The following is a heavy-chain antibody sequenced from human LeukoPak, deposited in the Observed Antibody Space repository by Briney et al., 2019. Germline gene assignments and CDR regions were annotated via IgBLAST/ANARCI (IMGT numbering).Heavy chain of an antibody. V-gene: IGHV1-2*02. Sequence: GASVKVSCKASGYTFTGYYMHWVRQAPGQGLEWMGWINPNSGGTNYAQKFQGRVTMTRDTSISTAYMELSRLRSDDTAVYYCARDSGYSTSLNWFDPWGQGTLVTVSS. CDR2: INPNSGGT. J-gene: IGHJ5*02. D-gene: IGHD6-13*01. CDR1: GYTFTGYY. CDR3: ARDSGYSTSLNWFDP.